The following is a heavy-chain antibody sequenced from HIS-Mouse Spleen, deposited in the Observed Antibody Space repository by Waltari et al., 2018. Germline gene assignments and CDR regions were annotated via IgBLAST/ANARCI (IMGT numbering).Heavy chain of an antibody. CDR1: GFTFGSYG. CDR3: AKDTSGSYSDY. D-gene: IGHD1-26*01. J-gene: IGHJ4*02. V-gene: IGHV3-30*18. Sequence: QVQLVESGGGVVQPGRSLRLSCAASGFTFGSYGMPWVRQAPGKGLEWVAVISYDGSNKYYADSVKGRFTISRDNSKNTLYLQMNSLRAEDTAVYYCAKDTSGSYSDYWGQGTLVTVSS. CDR2: ISYDGSNK.